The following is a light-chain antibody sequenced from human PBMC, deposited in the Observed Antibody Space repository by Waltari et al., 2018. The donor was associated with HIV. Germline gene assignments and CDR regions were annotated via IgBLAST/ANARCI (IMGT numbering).Light chain of an antibody. Sequence: QSALTQPASVSGSPGQSITISCTGSSSDVGSYKHVSWYQQHPGKAPRLIIYEVSKRPSGVSNHYAASMSGKSASLTVSGLRAEDEADYYCSSYAGSSTFVIFGGGTKLTVL. CDR3: SSYAGSSTFVI. J-gene: IGLJ2*01. CDR1: SSDVGSYKH. V-gene: IGLV2-23*02. CDR2: EVS.